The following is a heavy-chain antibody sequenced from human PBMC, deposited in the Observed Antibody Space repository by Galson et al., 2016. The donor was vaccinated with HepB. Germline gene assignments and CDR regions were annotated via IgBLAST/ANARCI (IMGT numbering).Heavy chain of an antibody. D-gene: IGHD5-12*01. J-gene: IGHJ6*02. CDR2: IYYSGST. CDR1: GGSISSYY. CDR3: ARDQGATIPGYYYYGMDV. Sequence: LSLTCTVSGGSISSYYWSWIRQPPGKGLEWIGYIYYSGSTNYNPSLKSRVTLSVDTSKNQFSLKLTSVTAADTAVYYCARDQGATIPGYYYYGMDVWGQGTTVTVSS. V-gene: IGHV4-59*01.